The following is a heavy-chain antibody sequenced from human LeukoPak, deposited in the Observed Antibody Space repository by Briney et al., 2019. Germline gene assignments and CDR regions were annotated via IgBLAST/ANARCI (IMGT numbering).Heavy chain of an antibody. CDR3: AKDTFRRPYSGSQSH. V-gene: IGHV3-23*01. Sequence: GGTLRLSCAASGFTFSNFAMSWVRQAPGKGLEWVSTISGGGAYTYYAGSVKCRFTISRDNSKNTLDLQMKSLTVEDTALYYCAKDTFRRPYSGSQSHWGQGTLVTVSS. D-gene: IGHD1-26*01. CDR2: ISGGGAYT. J-gene: IGHJ4*02. CDR1: GFTFSNFA.